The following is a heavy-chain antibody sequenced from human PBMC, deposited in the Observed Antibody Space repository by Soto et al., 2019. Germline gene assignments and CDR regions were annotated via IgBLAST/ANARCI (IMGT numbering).Heavy chain of an antibody. J-gene: IGHJ6*02. CDR2: ISYDGSNK. CDR1: GFTFSSYG. CDR3: AKDKDSGYDYGMDV. D-gene: IGHD1-26*01. Sequence: GGSLRLSCAASGFTFSSYGMHWVRQAPGKGLEWVAVISYDGSNKYYADSVKGRFTISRDNSKNTLYLQMNSLRAEDTAVYYCAKDKDSGYDYGMDVWGQGTTVTVSS. V-gene: IGHV3-30*18.